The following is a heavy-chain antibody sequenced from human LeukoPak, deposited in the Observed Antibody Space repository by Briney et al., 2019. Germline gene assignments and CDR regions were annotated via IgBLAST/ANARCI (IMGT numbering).Heavy chain of an antibody. CDR1: GLTFSSYA. V-gene: IGHV3-23*01. Sequence: GGSLRLSCAASGLTFSSYAMNWVRQAPGKGLECISYISSSSSRYYADSVKGRFTISRDNSKDTLYLQMNSLRAEDTAVYYCAKGSSWYPYFDNWGQGTLVTVSS. J-gene: IGHJ4*02. D-gene: IGHD6-13*01. CDR3: AKGSSWYPYFDN. CDR2: ISSSSSR.